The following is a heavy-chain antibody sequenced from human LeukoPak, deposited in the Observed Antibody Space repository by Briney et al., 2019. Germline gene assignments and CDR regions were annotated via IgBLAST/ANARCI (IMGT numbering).Heavy chain of an antibody. J-gene: IGHJ3*02. D-gene: IGHD2-15*01. CDR1: GYTFTSYG. CDR2: ISAYNGNT. CDR3: ARERVSAGLGYCSGGSCYSGIDAFDI. Sequence: ASVKVSCKASGYTFTSYGISWVRQAPGQGIEWMGWISAYNGNTNYAQKLQGRVTMTTDTSTSTAYTELRSLRSDDTAVYYCARERVSAGLGYCSGGSCYSGIDAFDIWGQGTMVTVSS. V-gene: IGHV1-18*01.